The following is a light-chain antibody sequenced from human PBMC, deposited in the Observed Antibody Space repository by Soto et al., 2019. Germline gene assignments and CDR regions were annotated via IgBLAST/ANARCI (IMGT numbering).Light chain of an antibody. V-gene: IGKV1-39*01. Sequence: DIQMTESPSSLSASVGERVTITCRASQRISSYLNWYKQKRGKAPRIMIYAASTLQSGVPSGFSGSGSATIFTLTISSVKPEASAIYYCQQSYTTPWTFGQGTKVEIK. J-gene: IGKJ1*01. CDR2: AAS. CDR1: QRISSY. CDR3: QQSYTTPWT.